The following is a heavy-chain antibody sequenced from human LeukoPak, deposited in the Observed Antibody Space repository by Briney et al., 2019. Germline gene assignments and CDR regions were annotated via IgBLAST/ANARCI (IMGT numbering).Heavy chain of an antibody. CDR3: ARGVGGDSRFDP. CDR2: INSDVSST. D-gene: IGHD1-26*01. Sequence: GGSLRLSCAASGFTFSSYWMHWVRQAPGKGLVWVSRINSDVSSTTYADSVRGRFTISRDNAKNTLYLQMNSLRAADTAVYYCARGVGGDSRFDPWGQGTLVTVSS. CDR1: GFTFSSYW. V-gene: IGHV3-74*01. J-gene: IGHJ5*02.